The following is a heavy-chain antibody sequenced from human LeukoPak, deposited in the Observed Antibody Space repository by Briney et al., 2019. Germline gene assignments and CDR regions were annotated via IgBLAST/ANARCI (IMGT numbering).Heavy chain of an antibody. D-gene: IGHD4-11*01. CDR3: ARVTSGNWHFDL. CDR2: IGGSGDNT. CDR1: GFSFSNDA. Sequence: GGSLRLSCAPSGFSFSNDAMTWVRQAPGKGLEWVSSIGGSGDNTYYADSVKGRFTISRDDAKNSLYLQMNSLRAEDTAVYYCARVTSGNWHFDLWGRGTLVTVSS. J-gene: IGHJ2*01. V-gene: IGHV3-23*01.